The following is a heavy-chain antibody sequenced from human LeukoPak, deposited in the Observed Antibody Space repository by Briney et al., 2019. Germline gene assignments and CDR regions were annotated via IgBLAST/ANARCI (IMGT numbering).Heavy chain of an antibody. CDR1: GFTFSSYS. Sequence: GGSLRLSCAASGFTFSSYSMNWVRQAPGKGLEWVSYIGSSSSTIYYADSVKGRFTISRDNAKNSLYLQMNSLRDEDTAVYYCARDGPYSSSSDYFDYWGQGTLVTVSS. V-gene: IGHV3-48*02. CDR3: ARDGPYSSSSDYFDY. J-gene: IGHJ4*02. D-gene: IGHD6-6*01. CDR2: IGSSSSTI.